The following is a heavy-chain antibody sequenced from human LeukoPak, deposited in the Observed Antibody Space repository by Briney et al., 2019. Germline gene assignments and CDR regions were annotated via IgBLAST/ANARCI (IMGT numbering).Heavy chain of an antibody. CDR3: AKATGGDYGGNTDYYYYYYMDV. Sequence: PGGSLRLSCAASGFTFSSYAMSWVRQAPGKGLEWVSAISGSGGSTYCADSVKGRFTISRDNSKNTLYLQMNSLRAEATAVYYCAKATGGDYGGNTDYYYYYYMDVWGKGTTVTVSS. J-gene: IGHJ6*03. CDR1: GFTFSSYA. D-gene: IGHD4-23*01. CDR2: ISGSGGST. V-gene: IGHV3-23*01.